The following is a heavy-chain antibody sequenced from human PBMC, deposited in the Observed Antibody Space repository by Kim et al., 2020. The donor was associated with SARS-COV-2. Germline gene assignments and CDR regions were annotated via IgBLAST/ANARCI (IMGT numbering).Heavy chain of an antibody. D-gene: IGHD3-16*02. Sequence: RFTISRDNAKNSLYLQMNSLRAEDTAVYYCARSVADDDYVWGSYRNVFDYWGQGTLVTVSS. J-gene: IGHJ4*02. CDR3: ARSVADDDYVWGSYRNVFDY. V-gene: IGHV3-11*04.